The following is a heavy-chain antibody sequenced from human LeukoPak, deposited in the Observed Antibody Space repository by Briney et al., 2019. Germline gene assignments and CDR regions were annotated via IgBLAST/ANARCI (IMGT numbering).Heavy chain of an antibody. V-gene: IGHV3-7*01. J-gene: IGHJ4*02. CDR1: GLTFIRYW. CDR3: ARHWGYCSGWGSEY. CDR2: RKQDGIEK. Sequence: GWSLTLSRAASGLTFIRYWMHWVRQAPGRGLDWGANRKQDGIEKYYVDSVKGRFTIYRHNAKNSLYLKMNSLRAEDTAVYYSARHWGYCSGWGSEYWGQGTLVTVSS. D-gene: IGHD6-19*01.